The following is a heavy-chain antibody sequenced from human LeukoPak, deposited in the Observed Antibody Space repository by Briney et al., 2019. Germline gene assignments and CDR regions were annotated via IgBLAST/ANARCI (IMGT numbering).Heavy chain of an antibody. Sequence: GASVRVSFKASGYTFTGYYMHWVRQAPGQGLEWMGGIIPIFGTANYAQKVQGRVTITADESTSTAYMELSSLRSEDTAVYYCARQPRGYSYGYYFDYWGQGTLVTVSS. J-gene: IGHJ4*02. CDR3: ARQPRGYSYGYYFDY. CDR1: GYTFTGYY. CDR2: IIPIFGTA. V-gene: IGHV1-69*13. D-gene: IGHD5-18*01.